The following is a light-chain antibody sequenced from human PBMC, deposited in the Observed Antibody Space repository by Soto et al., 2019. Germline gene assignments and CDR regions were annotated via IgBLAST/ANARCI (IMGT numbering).Light chain of an antibody. Sequence: EIVLTQSPATPSLSPGERATLSCRASQSLGIYLFWFQQRPGQAPRLLMYDASNRAAGIPARFSGSGSGTDFTLTISSLEPEDFTVYYCQQHSNWPLTFGGGTKVDI. CDR3: QQHSNWPLT. J-gene: IGKJ4*01. CDR1: QSLGIY. V-gene: IGKV3-11*01. CDR2: DAS.